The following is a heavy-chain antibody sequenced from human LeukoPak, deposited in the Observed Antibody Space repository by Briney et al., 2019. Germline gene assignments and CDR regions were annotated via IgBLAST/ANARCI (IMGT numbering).Heavy chain of an antibody. J-gene: IGHJ4*02. Sequence: PPETLCLTCTVSGGSMSSGSYYWSWIRQPPGKGLEWIGYIYYSGSTNSNPSLKSRVTISLDTSKNQFSLKLSSVTAADTALYYCARLIPASSWLYFDYWGQRNLVTASS. CDR2: IYYSGST. D-gene: IGHD6-13*01. CDR1: GGSMSSGSYY. V-gene: IGHV4-61*01. CDR3: ARLIPASSWLYFDY.